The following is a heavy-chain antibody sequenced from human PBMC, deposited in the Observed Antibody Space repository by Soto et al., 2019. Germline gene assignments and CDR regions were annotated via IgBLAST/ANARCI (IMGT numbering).Heavy chain of an antibody. CDR2: IPQDGSDG. CDR1: GFTLSMYS. D-gene: IGHD2-21*02. Sequence: DVQLKESGGGLVQPGQSLRLSCEVSGFTLSMYSMTWVRQAPGKGLEWVAKIPQDGSDGHYLDSVKGRFTISRDNAKNSVYLQMNSLRADDTAVYYCARDHLTLPAHDFFYGSDVWGQGAKVTVSS. CDR3: ARDHLTLPAHDFFYGSDV. V-gene: IGHV3-7*03. J-gene: IGHJ6*02.